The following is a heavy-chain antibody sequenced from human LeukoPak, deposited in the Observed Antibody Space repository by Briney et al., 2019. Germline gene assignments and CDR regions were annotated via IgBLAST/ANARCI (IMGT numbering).Heavy chain of an antibody. V-gene: IGHV3-30-3*01. CDR2: ISYDGSNK. D-gene: IGHD2-2*01. J-gene: IGHJ4*02. Sequence: GGSLRLSCAASGFTFSSYAMHWVRQAPGKGLGWVAVISYDGSNKYYADSVKGRFTISRDNSKNTLYLQMNSLRAEDTAVYYCARDESRRIVVVPAAPYFDYWGQGTLVTVSS. CDR3: ARDESRRIVVVPAAPYFDY. CDR1: GFTFSSYA.